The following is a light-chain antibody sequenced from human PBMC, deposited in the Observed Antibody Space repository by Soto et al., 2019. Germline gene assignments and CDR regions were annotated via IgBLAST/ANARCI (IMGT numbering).Light chain of an antibody. J-gene: IGKJ2*01. CDR1: QSVSSN. Sequence: EIVMTQSPATLSVSPGERATLSCRASQSVSSNLAWYQQKPGQAPRLLIYGASTRATGIPARFSGSGSGADFTLTISRLEPEDFAVYYCQHYGSLYTFGQGTKVDIK. V-gene: IGKV3-15*01. CDR2: GAS. CDR3: QHYGSLYT.